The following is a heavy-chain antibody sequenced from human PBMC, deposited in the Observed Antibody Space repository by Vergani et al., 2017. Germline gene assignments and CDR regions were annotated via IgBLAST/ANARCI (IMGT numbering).Heavy chain of an antibody. CDR3: ARNTYDLWSGYYSYYGMDV. CDR2: IYYSGST. J-gene: IGHJ6*02. Sequence: QVQLQESGPGLVKPSETLSLTCTVSGGSISSYYWSWIRQPPGKGLEWIGYIYYSGSTNYNPSLKSRVTISVDTSKNQFSLKLSSVTAADTAVYYCARNTYDLWSGYYSYYGMDVWGQGTTVTVSS. D-gene: IGHD3-3*01. V-gene: IGHV4-59*01. CDR1: GGSISSYY.